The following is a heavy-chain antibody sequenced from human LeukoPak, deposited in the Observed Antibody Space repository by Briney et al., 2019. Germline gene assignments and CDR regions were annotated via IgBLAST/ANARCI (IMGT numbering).Heavy chain of an antibody. CDR1: GYSLTELS. CDR3: VAANPGGLADY. D-gene: IGHD1-26*01. CDR2: FTLEDGDT. J-gene: IGHJ4*02. V-gene: IGHV1-24*01. Sequence: ASVKVSCKVSGYSLTELSMHWVRQAPGKGPEWMGGFTLEDGDTIYARKFQGRVTMTEDASTDTAYMDLNSLRSEDTAVYFCVAANPGGLADYWGQGTLVTVS.